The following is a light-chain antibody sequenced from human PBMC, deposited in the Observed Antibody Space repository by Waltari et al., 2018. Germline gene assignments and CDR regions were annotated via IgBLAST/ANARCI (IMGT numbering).Light chain of an antibody. Sequence: QSVLTQPPSVSEAPRQRVTVSCSGSSSNIGNNAVTWYQQFPGKAPKLLIYYDDLLPSGVSDRFSGSKSGTSASLAISGLQSEDEADYYCAAWDDSLNGPVFGGGTKLSVL. V-gene: IGLV1-36*01. CDR1: SSNIGNNA. CDR2: YDD. J-gene: IGLJ3*02. CDR3: AAWDDSLNGPV.